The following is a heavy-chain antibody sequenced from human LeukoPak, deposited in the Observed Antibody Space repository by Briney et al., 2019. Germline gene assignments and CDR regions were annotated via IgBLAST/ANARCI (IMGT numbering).Heavy chain of an antibody. J-gene: IGHJ4*02. CDR3: ARFSGYGDYAN. Sequence: PSETLSLTCTVSGGSTSGSSYYWAWIRQPPGKGLEWIGSGFYSGSAYYNPSLKSRLTISVDTSKNQFSLDLSSVTAADTAVYYCARFSGYGDYANWGQGTLVTVSS. CDR2: GFYSGSA. CDR1: GGSTSGSSYY. D-gene: IGHD4-17*01. V-gene: IGHV4-39*01.